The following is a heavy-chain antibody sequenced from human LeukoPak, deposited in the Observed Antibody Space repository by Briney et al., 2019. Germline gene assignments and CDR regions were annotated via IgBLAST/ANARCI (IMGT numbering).Heavy chain of an antibody. CDR1: GYTFTGYF. J-gene: IGHJ4*02. V-gene: IGHV1-2*02. D-gene: IGHD4-17*01. CDR3: ARKGEHYGDYHY. CDR2: ILPNTGGT. Sequence: GASVKVSCKASGYTFTGYFLHWVRQAPGQGLEWMGWILPNTGGTHYAQKFQGRVTVTRDTSISTAYMEGSRLTSDDTAVYYCARKGEHYGDYHYWGQGTLVTVSS.